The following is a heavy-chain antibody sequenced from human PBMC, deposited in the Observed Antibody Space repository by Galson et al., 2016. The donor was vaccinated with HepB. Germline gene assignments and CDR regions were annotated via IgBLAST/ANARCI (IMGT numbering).Heavy chain of an antibody. D-gene: IGHD2-15*01. J-gene: IGHJ6*04. Sequence: SLRLSCAASGPTFSRCDMHWARQATGKGLEWVSAIGTAGDTYYPGSVRGRFTISRENSKNSLYLQMNSLTAGDTAVYYCARGKFDCSGGTCHYYGMDVWGKGTTVTVSS. CDR1: GPTFSRCD. V-gene: IGHV3-13*01. CDR2: IGTAGDT. CDR3: ARGKFDCSGGTCHYYGMDV.